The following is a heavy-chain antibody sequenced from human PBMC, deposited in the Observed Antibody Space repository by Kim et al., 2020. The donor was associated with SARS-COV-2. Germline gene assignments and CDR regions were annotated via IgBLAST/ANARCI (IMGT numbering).Heavy chain of an antibody. J-gene: IGHJ4*02. CDR1: GYTFTSYA. Sequence: ASVKVSCKASGYTFTSYAMHWVRQAPGQRLEWMGWINAGNGNTKYSQKFQGRVTLTRDTSASTAYMELSSLRSEDTAGYYCAREAGSRFGEFGDYWGQGTRVTGPS. CDR2: INAGNGNT. CDR3: AREAGSRFGEFGDY. D-gene: IGHD3-10*01. V-gene: IGHV1-3*01.